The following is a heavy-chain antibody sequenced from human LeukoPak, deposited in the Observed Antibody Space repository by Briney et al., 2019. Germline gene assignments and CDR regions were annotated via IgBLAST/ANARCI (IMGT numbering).Heavy chain of an antibody. Sequence: PSETLSLTCTVSGGSISSGDYYWSWIRQPPGKGLEWIAYMYYSGSTYYNPSHKSRVTMSADTSKNQLSLKLSSVTAADTAVYYCARPYYYDSRIDPWGQGILVTVSS. CDR3: ARPYYYDSRIDP. J-gene: IGHJ5*02. CDR1: GGSISSGDYY. D-gene: IGHD3-22*01. V-gene: IGHV4-30-4*01. CDR2: MYYSGST.